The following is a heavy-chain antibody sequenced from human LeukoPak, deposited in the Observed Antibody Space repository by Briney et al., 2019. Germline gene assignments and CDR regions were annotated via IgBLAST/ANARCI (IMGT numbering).Heavy chain of an antibody. CDR2: IKEDGSEK. CDR3: ARDYGGNSVY. Sequence: GGSLRLSCAASGFMFNNYWMSWVRQAPGKGLEWVANIKEDGSEKYYVDSVKGRFTISRDNAKNSLYLQMNSLRAEDTAMYYCARDYGGNSVYWGQGTLVTVSS. J-gene: IGHJ4*02. D-gene: IGHD4-23*01. V-gene: IGHV3-7*01. CDR1: GFMFNNYW.